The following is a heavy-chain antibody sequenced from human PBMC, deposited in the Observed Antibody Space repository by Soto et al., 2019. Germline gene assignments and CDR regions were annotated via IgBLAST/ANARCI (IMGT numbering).Heavy chain of an antibody. J-gene: IGHJ6*02. CDR2: ISCDGSNK. D-gene: IGHD6-19*01. V-gene: IGHV3-30-3*01. CDR3: ARLPGALVAVLYIYPLDGREAMSDVDV. CDR1: GFTFNYYP. Sequence: QMQLVESGGGVVQPGESLRLSCAASGFTFNYYPMHWVRQTPGKGLEWVAVISCDGSNKYYADSVKGRFTISRDNSKNMSYLQMNSLRAEDAAVYYCARLPGALVAVLYIYPLDGREAMSDVDVWGQGTTVSVSS.